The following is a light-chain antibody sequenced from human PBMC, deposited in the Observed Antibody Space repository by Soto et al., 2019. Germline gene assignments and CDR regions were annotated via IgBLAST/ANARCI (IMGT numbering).Light chain of an antibody. CDR3: QLYAKFLIT. J-gene: IGKJ5*01. V-gene: IGKV1D-16*01. Sequence: DMRVAQAKSSLFASVGDRVTITCRASQSISSWLAWYQQKPEKAPKSLIYAASSLQSGVPSRFNGILSGTDFILASSNVQPEDCATYSSQLYAKFLITSGQGTRLEIK. CDR1: QSISSW. CDR2: AAS.